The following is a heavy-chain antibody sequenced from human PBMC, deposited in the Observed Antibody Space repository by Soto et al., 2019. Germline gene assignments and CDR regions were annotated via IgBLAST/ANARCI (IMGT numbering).Heavy chain of an antibody. D-gene: IGHD2-2*02. J-gene: IGHJ4*02. CDR2: ISYDGSNK. CDR1: GFTFSSYA. Sequence: GGSLRLSCAASGFTFSSYAMHWVRQAPGKGLEWVAVISYDGSNKYYADSVKGRFTISRDNSKNTLYLQMNSLRAEDTAVYYCARDPRPLRYCSSTSCYTSNYFDYWGQGTLVTVSS. CDR3: ARDPRPLRYCSSTSCYTSNYFDY. V-gene: IGHV3-30-3*01.